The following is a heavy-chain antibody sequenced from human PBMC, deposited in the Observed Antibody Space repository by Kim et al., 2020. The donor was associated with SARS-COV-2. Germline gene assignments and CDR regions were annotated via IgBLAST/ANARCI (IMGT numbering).Heavy chain of an antibody. CDR2: ISGSGVST. V-gene: IGHV3-23*01. CDR1: GYTLTDYG. CDR3: AKDRPQLRNFYGRGGFDY. D-gene: IGHD3-9*01. Sequence: GGSLRLSCAASGYTLTDYGMSWVRQAAGKGLEWVSGISGSGVSTYHADSVKGRFIISRDNSKSTLNLQMNSLRVEDTAVYYCAKDRPQLRNFYGRGGFDYWGQGILVTVSS. J-gene: IGHJ4*02.